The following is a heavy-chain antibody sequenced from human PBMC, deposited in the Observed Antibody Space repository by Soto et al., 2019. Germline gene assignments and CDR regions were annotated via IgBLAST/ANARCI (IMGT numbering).Heavy chain of an antibody. J-gene: IGHJ4*02. CDR3: ARRRQYNWNRTSPGFDY. Sequence: QVQLVQSGAEVKKPGSSVKVSCKASGGTFSSYAISWVRQAPGQGLEWMGGIIPIFGTANYAQKFQGRVTITADESTSTAYMALSSLRSEDTAVYYCARRRQYNWNRTSPGFDYWGQGTLVTVSS. V-gene: IGHV1-69*01. D-gene: IGHD1-20*01. CDR1: GGTFSSYA. CDR2: IIPIFGTA.